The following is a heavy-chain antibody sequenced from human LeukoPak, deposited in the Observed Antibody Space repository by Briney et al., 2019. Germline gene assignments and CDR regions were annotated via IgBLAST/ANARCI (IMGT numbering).Heavy chain of an antibody. CDR1: GYTLTELS. CDR2: FDPEDGET. V-gene: IGHV1-24*01. CDR3: ASLRLGGGNDAFDI. D-gene: IGHD4-23*01. Sequence: ASVKVSCKVSGYTLTELSMHWVRQAPGKGLEWMGGFDPEDGETIYAQKFQGRVTMTEDTSIDTAYMELSSLRSEDTAVYYCASLRLGGGNDAFDIWGQGTMVTVSS. J-gene: IGHJ3*02.